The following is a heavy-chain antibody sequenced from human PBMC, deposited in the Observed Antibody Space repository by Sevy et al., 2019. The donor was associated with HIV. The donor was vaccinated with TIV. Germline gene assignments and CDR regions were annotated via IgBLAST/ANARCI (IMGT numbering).Heavy chain of an antibody. V-gene: IGHV3-23*01. J-gene: IGHJ4*02. CDR1: GYSFSSYA. Sequence: GESLKISCVVSGYSFSSYAISWVRQAPGKGLEWVSTINGRGGSTYYADSVKGRFTISRDNPRNTLFLQMFNLRVDHTAIYYCARPSPRIAAAASAFYDNWGQGTLVTVSS. CDR2: INGRGGST. D-gene: IGHD6-13*01. CDR3: ARPSPRIAAAASAFYDN.